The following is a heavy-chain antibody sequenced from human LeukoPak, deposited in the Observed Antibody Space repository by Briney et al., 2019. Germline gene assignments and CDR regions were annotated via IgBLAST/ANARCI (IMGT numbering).Heavy chain of an antibody. J-gene: IGHJ4*02. D-gene: IGHD2-2*01. CDR2: IYYSGST. Sequence: PSETLSLTCTVSGGSLSSSSYYWGWIRQPPGKGLEWIGSIYYSGSTYYNPSLKSRVTISVVTSKNQFSLKLSSVTAADTAVYYCARHLPEVEPIVVVPAAVDYWGQGTLVTVSS. CDR1: GGSLSSSSYY. CDR3: ARHLPEVEPIVVVPAAVDY. V-gene: IGHV4-39*01.